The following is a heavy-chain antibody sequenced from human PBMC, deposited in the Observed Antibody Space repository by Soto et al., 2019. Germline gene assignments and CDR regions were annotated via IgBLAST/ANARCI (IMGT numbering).Heavy chain of an antibody. Sequence: QLQLQESGPGLVKPSETLSLTCTVSGGSISSSSYYWGWIRQPPAKGLEWIGSIYDSGSTYYNPSLQGPVPISVNSSNNQFSLKLSSVTAADTAVYYCARHGTNRSGGSCDYYYYMDVWGKGTTVTVS. J-gene: IGHJ6*03. V-gene: IGHV4-39*01. D-gene: IGHD2-15*01. CDR2: IYDSGST. CDR3: ARHGTNRSGGSCDYYYYMDV. CDR1: GGSISSSSYY.